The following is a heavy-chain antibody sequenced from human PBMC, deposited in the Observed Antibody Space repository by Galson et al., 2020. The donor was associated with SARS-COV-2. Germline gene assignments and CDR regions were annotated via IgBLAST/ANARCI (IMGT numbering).Heavy chain of an antibody. J-gene: IGHJ3*02. CDR3: ARRGYYYDSSGHYSGDAFDI. CDR2: ISSYNGNT. D-gene: IGHD3-22*01. Sequence: ASVKVSCKASGYTFANYGISWVRQAPGQGLEWVGWISSYNGNTNYAEKVQGRVTLTTDASTSTAYMALRYLRPDDTAVYYCARRGYYYDSSGHYSGDAFDIWGQGTMVTVSS. CDR1: GYTFANYG. V-gene: IGHV1-18*04.